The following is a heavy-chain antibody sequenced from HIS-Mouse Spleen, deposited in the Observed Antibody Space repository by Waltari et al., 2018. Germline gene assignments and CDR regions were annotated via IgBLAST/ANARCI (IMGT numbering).Heavy chain of an antibody. Sequence: QLQLQESGPGLVKPSETLSLTCTVSGGSISSSSYYWGWFRQPPGKGREWIGSIYYSGSTYYNPSLKSRVTISVDTSKNQFSLKLSSVTAADTAVYYCAAMVRGVLDYWGQGTLVTVSS. CDR2: IYYSGST. CDR3: AAMVRGVLDY. D-gene: IGHD3-10*01. J-gene: IGHJ4*02. CDR1: GGSISSSSYY. V-gene: IGHV4-39*07.